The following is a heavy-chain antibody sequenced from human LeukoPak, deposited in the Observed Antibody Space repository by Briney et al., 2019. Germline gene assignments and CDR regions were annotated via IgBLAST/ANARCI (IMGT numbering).Heavy chain of an antibody. CDR1: GGPISSVAYY. J-gene: IGHJ4*02. V-gene: IGHV4-39*01. CDR2: IHNTGST. CDR3: AKSHLGVPHDY. Sequence: SETLSLTCTVSGGPISSVAYYWGWIRQPPGKGLEWIATIHNTGSTYYNPSLKSRITISIDASRNQISLELSSVTAADTAIYYCAKSHLGVPHDYWGQGTLVTVSS. D-gene: IGHD3-3*01.